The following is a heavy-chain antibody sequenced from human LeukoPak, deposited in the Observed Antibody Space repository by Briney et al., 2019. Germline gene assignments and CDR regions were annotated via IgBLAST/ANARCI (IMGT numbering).Heavy chain of an antibody. V-gene: IGHV1-2*06. Sequence: ASVKVSCKASGYTFTGYHMHWVRQAPGQGLEWMGRINPNSGDTNYAQKFQGRVTITADESTSTAYMELSSLRSEDTAVYYCARDPPYDSSGYAFDYWGQGTLVTVSS. CDR2: INPNSGDT. D-gene: IGHD3-22*01. CDR1: GYTFTGYH. CDR3: ARDPPYDSSGYAFDY. J-gene: IGHJ4*02.